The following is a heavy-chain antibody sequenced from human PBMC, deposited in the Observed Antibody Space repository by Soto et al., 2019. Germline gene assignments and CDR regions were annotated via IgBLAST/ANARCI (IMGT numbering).Heavy chain of an antibody. V-gene: IGHV3-23*01. CDR3: AKGMVGGSLYYFDY. CDR1: GFTFNTYA. D-gene: IGHD1-26*01. Sequence: GSLRLSCAAAGFTFNTYAMTWVRQAPGKGLEWVSAISGSGGTTYYADSVKGRVTTSRDNSKNTLFLEMNSPRADDTAVYYCAKGMVGGSLYYFDYWGQGTPVPVYS. J-gene: IGHJ4*02. CDR2: ISGSGGTT.